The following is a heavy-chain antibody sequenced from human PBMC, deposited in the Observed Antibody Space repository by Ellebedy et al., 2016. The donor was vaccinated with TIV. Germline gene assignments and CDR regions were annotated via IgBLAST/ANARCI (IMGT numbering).Heavy chain of an antibody. CDR3: AREVWYPAP. Sequence: PGGSLRLSCAASGFTFSTYWMHWVRHAPGKGLMWVSRINTDGSSTGYADSVKGRFTISRDNAKNTLYLQMNGLRAEDTAVYYCAREVWYPAPWGQGTLVTVSS. V-gene: IGHV3-74*01. D-gene: IGHD6-13*01. CDR2: INTDGSST. CDR1: GFTFSTYW. J-gene: IGHJ4*02.